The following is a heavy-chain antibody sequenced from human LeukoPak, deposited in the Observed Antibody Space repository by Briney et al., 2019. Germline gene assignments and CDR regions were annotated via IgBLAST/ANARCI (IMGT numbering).Heavy chain of an antibody. CDR3: SREIRPAGTDS. CDR2: INGDGSGT. J-gene: IGHJ4*02. D-gene: IGHD6-13*01. Sequence: GGSLRLSCAASGFTXSSYWIHWXRQXPGKGLVWVSRINGDGSGTGYADSVKGRFPISRDNAKNTLYLQMNSLRAEDTAVYYCSREIRPAGTDSWGQGTLVTVSS. V-gene: IGHV3-74*01. CDR1: GFTXSSYW.